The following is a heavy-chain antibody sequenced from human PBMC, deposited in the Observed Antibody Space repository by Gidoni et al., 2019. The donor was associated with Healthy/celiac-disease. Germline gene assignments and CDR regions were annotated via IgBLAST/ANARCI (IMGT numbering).Heavy chain of an antibody. J-gene: IGHJ5*02. D-gene: IGHD1-1*01. V-gene: IGHV4-34*01. CDR1: GGSFSGYY. Sequence: QVQLQQWGAGLFKPSETLSLTCAFYGGSFSGYYWSWIRQPPGKGLEWIGVINHSGSTNYNQSLKSRVTISVDTSKNQFSLKLSSVTAADTAVYYCARGRGQLERRALGWFDPWGQGTLVTVSS. CDR2: INHSGST. CDR3: ARGRGQLERRALGWFDP.